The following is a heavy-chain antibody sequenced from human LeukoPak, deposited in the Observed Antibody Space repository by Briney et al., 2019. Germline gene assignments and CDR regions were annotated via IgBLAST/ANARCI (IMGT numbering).Heavy chain of an antibody. Sequence: ASVKVSCKASGYTFTSYYMHWVRQAPGQGLEWMGIINPSGGSTSYAQKFQGRVTMTRDMSTSTVYMELSSLRSEDTAVYYCARAPGFYDYVWGSYRYGENFDYWGQGTLVTVSS. J-gene: IGHJ4*02. CDR3: ARAPGFYDYVWGSYRYGENFDY. V-gene: IGHV1-46*01. D-gene: IGHD3-16*02. CDR1: GYTFTSYY. CDR2: INPSGGST.